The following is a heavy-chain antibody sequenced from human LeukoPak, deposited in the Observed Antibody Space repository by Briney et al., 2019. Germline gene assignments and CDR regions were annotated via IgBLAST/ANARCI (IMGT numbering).Heavy chain of an antibody. D-gene: IGHD4-17*01. Sequence: PGGSLRLSCAVSGFTFNNYAMSWVRQAPGKGLEWVSGISGRGASKYYADSVKGRFTISRDNSKNTLYLQMNSLRAEDTAVYYCARDWAVTKSMADWGQGTLVTVSS. V-gene: IGHV3-23*01. CDR3: ARDWAVTKSMAD. CDR1: GFTFNNYA. CDR2: ISGRGASK. J-gene: IGHJ4*02.